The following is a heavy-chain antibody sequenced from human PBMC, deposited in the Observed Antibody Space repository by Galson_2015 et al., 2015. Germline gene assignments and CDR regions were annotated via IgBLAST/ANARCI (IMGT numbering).Heavy chain of an antibody. CDR1: GFTFSSYA. Sequence: SLRLSCAASGFTFSSYAMTWVRQAPGKGLEWVSSISGSGGGTYYTDSVKGRFTISRDNSKNTLYLHMNSLRAEDTAVYYCAKQYYYENSGYYSSGYYTPFDFWGQGTLVTVSS. V-gene: IGHV3-23*01. CDR2: ISGSGGGT. D-gene: IGHD3-22*01. CDR3: AKQYYYENSGYYSSGYYTPFDF. J-gene: IGHJ4*02.